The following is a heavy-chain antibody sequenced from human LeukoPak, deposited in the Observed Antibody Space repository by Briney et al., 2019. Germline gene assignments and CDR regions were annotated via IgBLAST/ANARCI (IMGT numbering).Heavy chain of an antibody. CDR2: ISSSSSYI. Sequence: GGSLRLSCAASGFTFSTYGMNWVRQALGKGLEWVSFISSSSSYIYYADSVKGRFTISRDNAKNSLFLQMNNLRAEDTAVYYCARDPWGTYSSSSGYHFDYWGQGTLVTVSS. J-gene: IGHJ4*02. CDR1: GFTFSTYG. CDR3: ARDPWGTYSSSSGYHFDY. D-gene: IGHD6-6*01. V-gene: IGHV3-21*01.